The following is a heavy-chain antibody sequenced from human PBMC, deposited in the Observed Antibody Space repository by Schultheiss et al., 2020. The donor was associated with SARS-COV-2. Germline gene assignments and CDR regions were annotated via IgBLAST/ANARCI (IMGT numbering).Heavy chain of an antibody. V-gene: IGHV4-59*08. Sequence: SETLSLTCAVYGGSFSGYYWSWIRQPPGKGLEWIGYIYYSGSTNYNPSLKSRVTISVDTSKNQFSLKLSSVTAADTAVYYCARHVGIAAAGVHFDYWGQGTLVTVSS. D-gene: IGHD6-13*01. CDR2: IYYSGST. CDR3: ARHVGIAAAGVHFDY. J-gene: IGHJ4*02. CDR1: GGSFSGYY.